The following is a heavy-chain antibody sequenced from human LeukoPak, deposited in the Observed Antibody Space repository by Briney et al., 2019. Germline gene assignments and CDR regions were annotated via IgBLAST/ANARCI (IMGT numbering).Heavy chain of an antibody. V-gene: IGHV3-7*01. CDR3: TGHYGMNV. Sequence: GGSLRLSCAASGFTFSSSWMTWVRQAPGKGLKWVANINQDGSEKYYVDSVRGRFTISRDNARNSLYLQMHSLRAEDTAVFYCTGHYGMNVWGQGTTVTVSS. CDR2: INQDGSEK. J-gene: IGHJ6*02. CDR1: GFTFSSSW.